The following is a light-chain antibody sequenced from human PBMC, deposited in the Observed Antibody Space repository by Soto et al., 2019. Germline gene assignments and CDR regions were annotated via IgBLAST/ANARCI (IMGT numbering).Light chain of an antibody. CDR3: AAWDDSLNAVV. Sequence: QSVLTQQHSVSGTPGHKVSISCSGSTSNLGGNTVNWYQQLPGTAPKLLIYTNNQRPSGVPDRFSGSKSGTSASLAISGLRSDDEADFYCAAWDDSLNAVVFGGGTKLTVL. CDR2: TNN. CDR1: TSNLGGNT. J-gene: IGLJ2*01. V-gene: IGLV1-44*01.